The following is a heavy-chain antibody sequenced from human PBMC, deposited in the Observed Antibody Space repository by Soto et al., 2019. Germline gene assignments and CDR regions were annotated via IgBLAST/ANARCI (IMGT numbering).Heavy chain of an antibody. Sequence: QVQLQESGPGLVKPSETLSLTCTVSGGSISSYYWSWIRQPPGKGLEWIGYIYYSGSTNYNPSLKSRVTISVDTSKNQFSLKLSSVTAADTAVYYCARDGPTTVVTPGYGMDVWGQGTTVTVSS. D-gene: IGHD4-17*01. CDR2: IYYSGST. V-gene: IGHV4-59*01. CDR1: GGSISSYY. CDR3: ARDGPTTVVTPGYGMDV. J-gene: IGHJ6*02.